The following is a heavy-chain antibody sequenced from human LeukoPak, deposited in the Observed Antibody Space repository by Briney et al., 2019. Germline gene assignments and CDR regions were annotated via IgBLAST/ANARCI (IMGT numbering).Heavy chain of an antibody. D-gene: IGHD3-22*01. CDR2: ISANNGNA. V-gene: IGHV1-18*04. J-gene: IGHJ4*02. CDR3: ARDVSHRLFYDSSGYYILFDY. Sequence: GASVKVSCKASGYTFISYGISWVRQAPGQGPEWMGWISANNGNANYAQKLQGRVTMTRDTSTSTAYMELRSLRSDDTAVYYCARDVSHRLFYDSSGYYILFDYWGQGTLVTVSS. CDR1: GYTFISYG.